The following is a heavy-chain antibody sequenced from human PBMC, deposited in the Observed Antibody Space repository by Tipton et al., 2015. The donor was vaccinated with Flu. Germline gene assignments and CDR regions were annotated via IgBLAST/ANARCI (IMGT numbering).Heavy chain of an antibody. D-gene: IGHD3-3*01. V-gene: IGHV4-30-2*01. CDR2: IYHSGST. CDR1: GGSISSGGYS. J-gene: IGHJ4*02. Sequence: TLSLTCAVSGGSISSGGYSWSWIRQPPGKGLEWIGYIYHSGSTYYNPSLKSRVTISVDRSKNQFSLKLSSVTAADTAVCYCARALWIEGYFDYWGQGTLVTVSS. CDR3: ARALWIEGYFDY.